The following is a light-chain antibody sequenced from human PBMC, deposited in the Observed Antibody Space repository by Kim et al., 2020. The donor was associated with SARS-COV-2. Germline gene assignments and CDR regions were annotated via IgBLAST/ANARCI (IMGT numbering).Light chain of an antibody. V-gene: IGLV2-14*03. CDR2: DVT. Sequence: QSVLTQPASVSGSPGQSITISCTGTSSDIGAYDYVSWYRQHPGKAPKLMIFDVTNRPSGVSNRFSGSKSDNTASLTISGLQPEDEADYYCSSFTSSSTPSFGTGTKVTVL. CDR1: SSDIGAYDY. CDR3: SSFTSSSTPS. J-gene: IGLJ1*01.